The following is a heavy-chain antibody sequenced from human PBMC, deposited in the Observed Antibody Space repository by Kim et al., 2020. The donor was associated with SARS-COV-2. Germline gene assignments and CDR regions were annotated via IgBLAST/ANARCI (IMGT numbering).Heavy chain of an antibody. Sequence: PKFQGRVTLTADESTSTAYMELSSLRSEDTAVYYCARASQYSSGWYYFDYWGQGTLVTVSS. D-gene: IGHD6-19*01. CDR3: ARASQYSSGWYYFDY. J-gene: IGHJ4*02. V-gene: IGHV1-69*01.